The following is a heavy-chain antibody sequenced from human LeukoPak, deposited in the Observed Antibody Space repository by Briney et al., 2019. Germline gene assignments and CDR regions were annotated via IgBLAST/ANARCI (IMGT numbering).Heavy chain of an antibody. D-gene: IGHD5-12*01. J-gene: IGHJ5*02. V-gene: IGHV3-21*01. CDR2: ISSSSSYI. CDR1: GFTFSSYS. Sequence: GGSPRLSCAASGFTFSSYSMNWVRQAPGKGLEWVSSISSSSSYIYYADSVKGRFTISRDNAKNSLYLQMNSLRAEDTAVYYCASFEIVATINHWGQGTLVTVSS. CDR3: ASFEIVATINH.